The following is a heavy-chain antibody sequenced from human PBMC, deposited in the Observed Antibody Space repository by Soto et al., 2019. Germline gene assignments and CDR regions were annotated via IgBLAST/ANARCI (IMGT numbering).Heavy chain of an antibody. CDR2: IYHSGST. V-gene: IGHV4-38-2*02. D-gene: IGHD4-17*01. CDR3: ARDGTSYGDYEENWFDP. CDR1: GYSISSGYY. Sequence: PSETLSLTCAVSGYSISSGYYWGWIRQPPGKGLEWIGSIYHSGSTYYNPSLKSRVTISVDTSKNQFSLKLSSVTAADTAVYYCARDGTSYGDYEENWFDPWGQGTLVTVSS. J-gene: IGHJ5*02.